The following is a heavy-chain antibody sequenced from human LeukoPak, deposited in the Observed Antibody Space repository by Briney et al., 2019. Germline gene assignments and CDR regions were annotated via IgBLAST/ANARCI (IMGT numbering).Heavy chain of an antibody. CDR1: GFTFSNAW. V-gene: IGHV3-15*01. CDR3: TTALAVTTLDY. CDR2: IKSKTDGGTT. J-gene: IGHJ4*02. Sequence: SGGSLRLSCAASGFTFSNAWMSWVRQAPGKGLEWVGRIKSKTDGGTTDYAAPVKGRFTISRDDSKNTLYLQMNSLKTEDTAVYYCTTALAVTTLDYWGQGTLVTVSS. D-gene: IGHD4-17*01.